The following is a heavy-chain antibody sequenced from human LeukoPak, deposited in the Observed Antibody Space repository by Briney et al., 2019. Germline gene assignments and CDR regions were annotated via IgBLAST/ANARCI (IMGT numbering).Heavy chain of an antibody. V-gene: IGHV4-39*01. D-gene: IGHD6-13*01. CDR3: ATSFEPLGFDY. CDR1: GDSISSSSYF. CDR2: IYYSGST. J-gene: IGHJ4*02. Sequence: PSETLSLTCTVSGDSISSSSYFWGWIRQPPGKGLEWIGNIYYSGSTYYNPSLKSRVTISVDTSKNQFSLKLSSVTAADTAVYYCATSFEPLGFDYWGQGTLVTVSS.